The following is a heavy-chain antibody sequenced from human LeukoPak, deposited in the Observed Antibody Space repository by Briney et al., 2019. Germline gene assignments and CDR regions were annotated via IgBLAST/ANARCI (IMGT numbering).Heavy chain of an antibody. J-gene: IGHJ4*02. CDR1: GGSVSSGSYY. CDR2: IYYSGST. D-gene: IGHD2-21*01. CDR3: ARDLSMSYSVDY. Sequence: SETLSLTCTVSGGSVSSGSYYWSWIRQPPGKGLEWIGYIYYSGSTNYNPSLKSRVTISVDTSKNQFSLKLSSVTAADTAVYYCARDLSMSYSVDYWGQGTLVTVSS. V-gene: IGHV4-61*01.